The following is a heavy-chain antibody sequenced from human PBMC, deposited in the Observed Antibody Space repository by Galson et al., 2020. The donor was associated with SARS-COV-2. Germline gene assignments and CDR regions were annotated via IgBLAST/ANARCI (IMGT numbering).Heavy chain of an antibody. D-gene: IGHD3-16*01. CDR3: TRFALRLGEPDAFDI. CDR1: GITFSNAW. Sequence: GGSLRLSCAASGITFSNAWMSWVRQAPGKGLEWVVRIQSKTDGGTTDYAAPVKGRFTISRDDSRNTVYLQMNSLKTEDTAVYYCTRFALRLGEPDAFDIWGQGTMVTVSS. J-gene: IGHJ3*02. V-gene: IGHV3-15*01. CDR2: IQSKTDGGTT.